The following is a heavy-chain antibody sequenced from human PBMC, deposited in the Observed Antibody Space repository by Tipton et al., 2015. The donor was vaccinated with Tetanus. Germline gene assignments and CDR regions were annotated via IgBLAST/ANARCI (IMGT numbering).Heavy chain of an antibody. CDR3: ARGMDYDSSGIDDF. Sequence: QLVQSGAEVKKPGASVKVSCKASGYTFTSYGLNWVRKAAGRGFEWMGWLNPKSGSAADAPRFQGRVTMTRDTSISTAYMEVSRLRSDDTAIDYCARGMDYDSSGIDDFWGQGSLVTVSS. CDR1: GYTFTSYG. V-gene: IGHV1-8*02. CDR2: LNPKSGSA. D-gene: IGHD3-22*01. J-gene: IGHJ4*02.